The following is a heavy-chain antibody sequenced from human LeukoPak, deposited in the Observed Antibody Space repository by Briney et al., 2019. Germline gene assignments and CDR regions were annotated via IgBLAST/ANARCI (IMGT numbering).Heavy chain of an antibody. V-gene: IGHV3-23*01. CDR2: ISGSGGST. D-gene: IGHD1-1*01. CDR1: GFTFSSYA. Sequence: GGSLRLSCAASGFTFSSYAMSWVRQAPGKGLEWVSAISGSGGSTHYADSVKGRFTISRDNSKNTLYLQMNSLRAEDTAVYYCAKGVNEVPDAFDIWGQGTMVTVSS. J-gene: IGHJ3*02. CDR3: AKGVNEVPDAFDI.